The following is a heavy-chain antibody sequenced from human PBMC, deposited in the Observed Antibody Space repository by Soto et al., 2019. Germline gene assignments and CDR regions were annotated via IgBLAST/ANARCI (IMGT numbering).Heavy chain of an antibody. CDR2: IDRDGSDT. V-gene: IGHV3-74*01. J-gene: IGHJ4*02. D-gene: IGHD2-2*01. Sequence: EVQLVESGGGLVQPGGSLRLSCAGSGFTLSSYWMHWVRQAPGKGLVWVSRIDRDGSDTSYADSVKGRFTISRENAKNTVHLQMNSLRVEDTAVYYCARVYCSSTSCSYFDYWSQGTLVTVSS. CDR3: ARVYCSSTSCSYFDY. CDR1: GFTLSSYW.